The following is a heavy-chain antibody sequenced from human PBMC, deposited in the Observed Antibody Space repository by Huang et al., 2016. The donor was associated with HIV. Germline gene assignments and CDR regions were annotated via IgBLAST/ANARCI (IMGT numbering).Heavy chain of an antibody. V-gene: IGHV4-39*01. Sequence: QLQLQGSGPGLVKPSETLSLTCTVSGGSITSSSYYWGWIRQPPGKGLEWVGSIYYSGITDYHPSLKSRVTVSVDTSKNQFSLKLSSVTAADTAVYYCARHFSYYDSSGYTPWDAFDIWGQGTMVTVSS. D-gene: IGHD3-22*01. CDR3: ARHFSYYDSSGYTPWDAFDI. CDR1: GGSITSSSYY. CDR2: IYYSGIT. J-gene: IGHJ3*02.